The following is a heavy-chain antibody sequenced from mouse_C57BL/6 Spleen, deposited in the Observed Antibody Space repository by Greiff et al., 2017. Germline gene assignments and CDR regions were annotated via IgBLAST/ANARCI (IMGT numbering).Heavy chain of an antibody. CDR1: GYTFTSYW. CDR3: ARWAPYYGAMDY. J-gene: IGHJ4*01. CDR2: LDPSDSYP. Sequence: QVQLQQPGAELVMPGASVKLSCKASGYTFTSYWMHWVKQRPGQGLEWIGELDPSDSYPNYNQKFKGKSTLTVDKSSSTAYMQLSSLTSEDSAVYYCARWAPYYGAMDYWGQGTSVTVSS. V-gene: IGHV1-69*01. D-gene: IGHD1-1*01.